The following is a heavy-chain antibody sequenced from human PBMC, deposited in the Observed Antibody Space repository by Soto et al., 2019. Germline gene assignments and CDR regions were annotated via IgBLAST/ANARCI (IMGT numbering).Heavy chain of an antibody. Sequence: GGSLRLSCAASGFTVSSKYMSWVRQAPGKGLEWVSFIQSGGPTYYADSVKGRFTISRDTSENTVLLQMDSLRAEDTAIYYCARDDVLCDGGRCYGVPLDAWGKGTTVTVSS. CDR2: IQSGGPT. J-gene: IGHJ6*04. D-gene: IGHD2-15*01. CDR1: GFTVSSKY. V-gene: IGHV3-66*01. CDR3: ARDDVLCDGGRCYGVPLDA.